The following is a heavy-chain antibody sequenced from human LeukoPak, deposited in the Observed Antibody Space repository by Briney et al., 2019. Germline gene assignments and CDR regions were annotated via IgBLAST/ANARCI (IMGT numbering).Heavy chain of an antibody. D-gene: IGHD3-9*01. CDR1: GGSFSGYY. CDR3: ARGTTLVNYDILTGYLDDAFDI. Sequence: ETLSLTCAVYGGSFSGYYWSWIRQPPGKGLEWIGEINHSGSTNYNPSLKSRVTISVDTSKNQFSLKMSSVTAADTAVYYCARGTTLVNYDILTGYLDDAFDIWGQGTMVTVSS. J-gene: IGHJ3*02. V-gene: IGHV4-34*01. CDR2: INHSGST.